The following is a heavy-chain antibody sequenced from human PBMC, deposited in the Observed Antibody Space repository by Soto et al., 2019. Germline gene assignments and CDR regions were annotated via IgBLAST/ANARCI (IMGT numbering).Heavy chain of an antibody. J-gene: IGHJ3*02. D-gene: IGHD6-13*01. Sequence: SETLSLTCTVSGGSISSSSYYWGWIRQPPGKGLEWIGSIYYSGSTYYNPSLKSRVTISVDTSKNQFSLKLSSVTAADTAVYYCARDISGSWYASDIWGQGTMVTVSS. CDR2: IYYSGST. V-gene: IGHV4-39*07. CDR3: ARDISGSWYASDI. CDR1: GGSISSSSYY.